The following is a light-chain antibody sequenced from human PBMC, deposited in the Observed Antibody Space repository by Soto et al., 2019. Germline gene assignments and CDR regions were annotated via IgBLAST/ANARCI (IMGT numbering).Light chain of an antibody. J-gene: IGKJ1*01. Sequence: DMRLTHSAASLSASVVDRANSICRASQSLNIWLAWYQQKPGRAPKLLIYQASTLASGVPSRFSGSGSGSEFTLTISSLQPDDFATYYCQQYNDYWTFGQGTKVDIK. V-gene: IGKV1-5*03. CDR1: QSLNIW. CDR2: QAS. CDR3: QQYNDYWT.